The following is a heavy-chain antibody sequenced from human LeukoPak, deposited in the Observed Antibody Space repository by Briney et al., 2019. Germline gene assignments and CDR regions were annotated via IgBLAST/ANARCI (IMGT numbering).Heavy chain of an antibody. CDR3: AKGGLYYGFWSGYYTFDY. CDR2: ISSDGSAT. CDR1: GFTFSSYW. D-gene: IGHD3-3*01. J-gene: IGHJ4*02. Sequence: PGGSLRFSCAASGFTFSSYWMHWVRQAPGKGLVWVSCISSDGSATSYADSVKGRFTISRNNARNTLYLQMNSLRAEDTAVYYCAKGGLYYGFWSGYYTFDYWGQGTLVTVSS. V-gene: IGHV3-74*01.